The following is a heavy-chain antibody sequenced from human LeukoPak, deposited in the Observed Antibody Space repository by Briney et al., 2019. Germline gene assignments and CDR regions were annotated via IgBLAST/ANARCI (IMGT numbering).Heavy chain of an antibody. D-gene: IGHD6-13*01. CDR3: ARGRVSSSSWYSTYYYYFYMDV. CDR1: GFTFSTSW. V-gene: IGHV3-74*01. CDR2: INSDGSST. Sequence: GGSLRLSCATSGFTFSTSWMHWVRQAPGKGLVWVSRINSDGSSTSYADSVKGRFTIARDNAKNSLYLQMNSLRAEDTAVYYCARGRVSSSSWYSTYYYYFYMDVWGKGTTVTVSS. J-gene: IGHJ6*03.